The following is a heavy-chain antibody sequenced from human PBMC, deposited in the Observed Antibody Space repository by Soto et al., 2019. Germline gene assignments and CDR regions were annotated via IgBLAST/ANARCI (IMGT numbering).Heavy chain of an antibody. Sequence: QVHLVESGGGVVQPGRSLRLSCAASGFTVNNFGMHWVRQAPGKGPEWVAMISHDGTAKYYADSVKGRFTISRDNSKNTLYLQMNNPRTEDTGVYYCAKDVFSGGWYNYLDPWGPGTLVTVSS. D-gene: IGHD6-19*01. J-gene: IGHJ5*02. V-gene: IGHV3-30*18. CDR2: ISHDGTAK. CDR3: AKDVFSGGWYNYLDP. CDR1: GFTVNNFG.